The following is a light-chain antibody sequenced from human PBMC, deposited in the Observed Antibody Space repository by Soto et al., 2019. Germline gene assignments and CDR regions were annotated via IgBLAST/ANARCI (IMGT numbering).Light chain of an antibody. J-gene: IGKJ1*01. CDR3: QQFSHYPRT. Sequence: AIQLTQSPSSLSASVGDRVTITCRASQGISTALAWYQQXXXXTPKLLLYDASSLEGGVPTRFSGRGSGTDFALSITNLQPEDFATYYCQQFSHYPRTFGQGTKV. CDR2: DAS. CDR1: QGISTA. V-gene: IGKV1D-13*01.